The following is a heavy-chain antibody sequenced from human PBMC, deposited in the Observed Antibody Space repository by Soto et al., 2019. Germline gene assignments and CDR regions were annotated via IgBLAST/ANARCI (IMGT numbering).Heavy chain of an antibody. CDR3: ARVPSSSGRAHFDY. V-gene: IGHV3-30-3*01. Sequence: QVQLVESGGGVVQPGRSLRLSCAASGFTFSSYAMHWVRQAPGKGLEWVAVISYDGSNKYYSYYVKGRFTISRDNSKNTLYLQMNSLRAEDTAVYYCARVPSSSGRAHFDYWGQGTLVTVSS. J-gene: IGHJ4*02. CDR2: ISYDGSNK. CDR1: GFTFSSYA. D-gene: IGHD2-15*01.